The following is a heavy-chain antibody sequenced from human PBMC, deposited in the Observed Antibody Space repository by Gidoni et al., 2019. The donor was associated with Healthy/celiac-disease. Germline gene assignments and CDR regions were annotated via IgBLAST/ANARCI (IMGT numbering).Heavy chain of an antibody. CDR3: ARGSSSWKGNWFDPWGQVFGSKENWFDP. D-gene: IGHD6-13*01. Sequence: QVQLVQSGAEVKKPGASVKVSCKASGYTFTSYDINWVRQATGQGLEWMGWMNPNSGNTGYAQKFQGRVTMTRNTSISTAYMELSSLRSEDTAVYYCARGSSSWKGNWFDPWGQVFGSKENWFDPWGQGTLVTVSS. J-gene: IGHJ5*02. V-gene: IGHV1-8*01. CDR2: MNPNSGNT. CDR1: GYTFTSYD.